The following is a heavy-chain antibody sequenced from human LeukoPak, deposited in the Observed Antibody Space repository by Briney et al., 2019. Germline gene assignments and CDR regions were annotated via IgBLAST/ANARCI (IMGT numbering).Heavy chain of an antibody. CDR3: ARGQDTAMALGDY. V-gene: IGHV3-74*01. J-gene: IGHJ4*02. CDR1: GFIFSSHR. D-gene: IGHD5-18*01. Sequence: PGGSLRLSCAASGFIFSSHRMHWVRQAPGKGLVWVSHINGDGSSTNYADSVKGRFTISRDNSKNTLYLQMNSLRAEDTAVYYCARGQDTAMALGDYWGQGTLVTVSS. CDR2: INGDGSST.